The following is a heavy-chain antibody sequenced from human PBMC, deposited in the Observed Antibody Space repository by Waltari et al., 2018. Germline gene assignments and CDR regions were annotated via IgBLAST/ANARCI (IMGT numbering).Heavy chain of an antibody. CDR2: ISSSGTTI. CDR1: GFTFRNYE. V-gene: IGHV3-48*03. Sequence: EVQLVESGGSLVQPGGSLRLSCEGAGFTFRNYEMNWVRQAPGKGLEWGSYISSSGTTIFYADSVKGRFTISRDNAKNSLYLQMNSLRAEDTAVYYCARRLPYYGMDVWGQGTTVTASS. J-gene: IGHJ6*02. CDR3: ARRLPYYGMDV.